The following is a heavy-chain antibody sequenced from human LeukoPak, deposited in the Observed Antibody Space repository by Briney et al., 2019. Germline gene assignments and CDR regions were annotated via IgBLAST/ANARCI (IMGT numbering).Heavy chain of an antibody. Sequence: GSLRLSCAASGFTFSSYAMSWVRQPPGKGLEWIGEINHSGSANYNPSLKSRVTMSVHTSKNQVSLKLTSVTAADTAVFYCARLHDYGDRIDYWGQGTLVTVSS. V-gene: IGHV4-34*01. CDR1: GFTFSSYA. CDR2: INHSGSA. D-gene: IGHD4-17*01. CDR3: ARLHDYGDRIDY. J-gene: IGHJ4*02.